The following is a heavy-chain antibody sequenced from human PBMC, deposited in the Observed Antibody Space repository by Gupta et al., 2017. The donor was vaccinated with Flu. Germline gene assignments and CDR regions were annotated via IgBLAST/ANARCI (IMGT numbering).Heavy chain of an antibody. J-gene: IGHJ6*02. V-gene: IGHV4-34*01. CDR1: GGSFSGYY. CDR2: INHSGST. D-gene: IGHD6-13*01. CDR3: ARLNRIAAANRRYYYGMDV. Sequence: QVQLQQWGAGLLKPSETLSLTCALYGGSFSGYYWSWIRQPPGKGLEWIGEINHSGSTNYNPSLKSRVTISVDTSKNQFSLKLSSVTAADTAVYYCARLNRIAAANRRYYYGMDVWGQGTTVTVSS.